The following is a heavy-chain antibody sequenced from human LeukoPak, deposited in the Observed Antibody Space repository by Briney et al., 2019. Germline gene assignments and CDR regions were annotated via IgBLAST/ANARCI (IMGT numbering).Heavy chain of an antibody. CDR2: ISGSGDNT. J-gene: IGHJ3*02. D-gene: IGHD3-22*01. CDR1: GFTFSSYA. CDR3: AKQTDTTGSRGGAFDI. Sequence: GGSLRLSCAASGFTFSSYAMSWVRQAPGKGLEWVSGISGSGDNTYYADSVKGRFTISRDNSKNTLFLQMSGLGAEDTAVYYCAKQTDTTGSRGGAFDIWGQGTMVTVSS. V-gene: IGHV3-23*01.